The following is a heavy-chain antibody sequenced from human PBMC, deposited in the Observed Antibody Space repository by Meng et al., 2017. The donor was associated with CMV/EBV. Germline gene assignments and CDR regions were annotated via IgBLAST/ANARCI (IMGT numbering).Heavy chain of an antibody. V-gene: IGHV4-34*01. Sequence: QVQLQQRGAGLLEPSETLSLTCAVYGRSFSGYYRSWIRQPPGKGLEWIGEINHSGSTNYNPSLKSRVTISVDTSKNQFSLKLSSVTAADTAVYYCARGVGGWFDPWGQGTLVTVSS. CDR3: ARGVGGWFDP. D-gene: IGHD1-26*01. CDR1: GRSFSGYY. CDR2: INHSGST. J-gene: IGHJ5*02.